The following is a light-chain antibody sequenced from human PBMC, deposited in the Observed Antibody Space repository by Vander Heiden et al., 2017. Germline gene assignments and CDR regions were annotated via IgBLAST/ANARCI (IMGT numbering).Light chain of an antibody. CDR3: QVGDRSSDHRV. CDR1: NIGSKS. Sequence: SYVLTQPPSVSVAPGQTARITCGGNNIGSKSVHWYQQKTGQAPVLVVYDDRDRPSGIPERFSGSNSGNTATLTISRVEAGDEADYYCQVGDRSSDHRVFGTGTKVTVL. CDR2: DDR. J-gene: IGLJ1*01. V-gene: IGLV3-21*02.